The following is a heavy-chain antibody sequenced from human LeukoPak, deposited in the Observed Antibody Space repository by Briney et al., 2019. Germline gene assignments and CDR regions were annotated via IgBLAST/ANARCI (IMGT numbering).Heavy chain of an antibody. J-gene: IGHJ6*03. CDR1: GYSISSGYY. D-gene: IGHD4-17*01. V-gene: IGHV4-4*07. Sequence: PSETLSLTCAVSGYSISSGYYWSWIRQPAGKGLEWIGRIYTSENTDYNPSLKSRVTMSVDMSTSQFSLRLTSVTAADTAVYYCAREGDYGDYSKSFYYMDVWGKGTTVTVSS. CDR2: IYTSENT. CDR3: AREGDYGDYSKSFYYMDV.